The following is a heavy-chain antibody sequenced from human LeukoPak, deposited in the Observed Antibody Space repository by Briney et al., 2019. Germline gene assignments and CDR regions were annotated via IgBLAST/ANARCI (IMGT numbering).Heavy chain of an antibody. CDR3: ARDLVRGVPLGY. CDR1: GYTFTGYF. CDR2: INPNSGGT. D-gene: IGHD3-10*01. V-gene: IGHV1-2*02. Sequence: ASVKVSCKASGYTFTGYFMHWVRQAPGQGLEWMGWINPNSGGTNYAQKFQGRVTMTRDTSISTAYMELSRLRSDDTAVYYCARDLVRGVPLGYWGQGTLVTVSS. J-gene: IGHJ4*02.